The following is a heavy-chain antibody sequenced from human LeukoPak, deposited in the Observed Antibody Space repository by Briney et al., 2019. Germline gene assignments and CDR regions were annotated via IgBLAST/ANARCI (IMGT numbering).Heavy chain of an antibody. Sequence: SETLSLTCAVYGGSFSGYYWSWIRQHPGKGLEWIGYIYYSGSTYYNPSLKSRVTISVDTSKNQFSLKLSSVTAADTAVYYCARGGGYGDYRALDYWGQGTLVTVSS. CDR1: GGSFSGYY. J-gene: IGHJ4*02. CDR2: IYYSGST. V-gene: IGHV4-31*11. D-gene: IGHD4-17*01. CDR3: ARGGGYGDYRALDY.